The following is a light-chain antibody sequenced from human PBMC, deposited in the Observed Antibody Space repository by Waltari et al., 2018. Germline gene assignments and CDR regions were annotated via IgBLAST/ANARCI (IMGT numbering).Light chain of an antibody. Sequence: LQLPHSPSTLSASVRDRVPLTCRASLLINNWLTWYKKKPGKAPNHSIYKTYNLQSGVPARFSGSGSGTEFTHSISNLQRDDVGTYCGEQKKSFLGKFSEGTKVE. CDR1: LLINNW. CDR2: KTY. V-gene: IGKV1-5*03. J-gene: IGKJ1*01. CDR3: EQKKSFLGK.